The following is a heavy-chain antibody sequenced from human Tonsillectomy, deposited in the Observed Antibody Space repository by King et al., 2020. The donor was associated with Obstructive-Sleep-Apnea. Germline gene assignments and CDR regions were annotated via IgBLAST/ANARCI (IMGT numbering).Heavy chain of an antibody. J-gene: IGHJ6*02. Sequence: VQLVESGGGLVRPGGSLRLSCASSGFTFSSYAMTWVRQAPGKGLEWVAAISFSGCSRYCANFVKGRFTISTDNSMNTLYLQMNGLRAEDTAVYYCAKLLWFGELFGKYGMDVWGQGTTVTVSS. CDR3: AKLLWFGELFGKYGMDV. D-gene: IGHD3-10*01. CDR1: GFTFSSYA. CDR2: ISFSGCSR. V-gene: IGHV3-23*04.